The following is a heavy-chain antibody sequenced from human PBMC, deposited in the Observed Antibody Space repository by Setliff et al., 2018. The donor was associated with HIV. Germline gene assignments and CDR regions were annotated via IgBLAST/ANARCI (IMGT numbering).Heavy chain of an antibody. Sequence: SETLSLTCSVSGGSISDGGYYWSWIRQPAGKGLEWIGRFYSSDIIDYNPSLKSRVTISIDTSKNQFSLKLSSVTAADAAIYYCARDLGGRAPMRNYFDPWGQGTLVTVS. J-gene: IGHJ5*02. V-gene: IGHV4-61*02. CDR3: ARDLGGRAPMRNYFDP. CDR2: FYSSDII. CDR1: GGSISDGGYY. D-gene: IGHD1-7*01.